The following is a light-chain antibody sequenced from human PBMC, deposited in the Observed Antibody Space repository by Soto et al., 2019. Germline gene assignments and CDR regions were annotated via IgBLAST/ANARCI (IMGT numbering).Light chain of an antibody. CDR3: QQYNNWPVT. CDR1: QSVITH. V-gene: IGKV3-15*01. CDR2: DAY. J-gene: IGKJ4*01. Sequence: ILMTQSPATLSVSPGERATLSCRASQSVITHVAWYQQRPGQPPRLLIYDAYTRATDISARFSGSGSGTEFTLTITSLQSEDCAVYYCQQYNNWPVTFGGGTKV.